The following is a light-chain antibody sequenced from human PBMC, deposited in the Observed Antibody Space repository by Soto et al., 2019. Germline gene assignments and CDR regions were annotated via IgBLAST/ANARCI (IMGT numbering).Light chain of an antibody. Sequence: DIQLTQSPSFLSASVGDRVTITCRASQRISTYLAWYQQKSGKAPKLLIYVASTLQSGVPSRFSGSGSGTEFTVTISSLQPEDLAIYYCQQLYSYPYTFGQGTKLEI. CDR2: VAS. V-gene: IGKV1-9*01. J-gene: IGKJ2*01. CDR3: QQLYSYPYT. CDR1: QRISTY.